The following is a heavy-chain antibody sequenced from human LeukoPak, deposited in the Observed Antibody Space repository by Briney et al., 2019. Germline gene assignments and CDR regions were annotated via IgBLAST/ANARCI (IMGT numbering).Heavy chain of an antibody. J-gene: IGHJ4*02. V-gene: IGHV4-38-2*02. CDR2: INHSGST. CDR1: GYSISSGYY. CDR3: ARRTVVVPAAVRGFDY. D-gene: IGHD2-2*01. Sequence: PSETLSLTCTVSGYSISSGYYWSWIRQPPGKGLEWIGEINHSGSTYYNPSLKSRVTISVDTSKNQFSLKLSSVTAADTAVYYCARRTVVVPAAVRGFDYWDQGTLVTVSS.